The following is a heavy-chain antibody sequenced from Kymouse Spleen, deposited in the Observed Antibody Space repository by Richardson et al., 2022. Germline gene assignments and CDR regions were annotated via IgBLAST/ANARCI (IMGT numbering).Heavy chain of an antibody. V-gene: IGHV3-9*01. Sequence: EVQLVESGGGLVQPGRSLRLSCAASGFTFDDYAMHWVRQAPGKGLEWVSGISWNSGSIGYADSVKGRFTISRDNAKNSLYLQMNSLRAEDTALYYCAKDETVAGPKNYYYYGMDVWGQGTTVTVSS. CDR3: AKDETVAGPKNYYYYGMDV. CDR2: ISWNSGSI. D-gene: IGHD6-19*01. CDR1: GFTFDDYA. J-gene: IGHJ6*02.